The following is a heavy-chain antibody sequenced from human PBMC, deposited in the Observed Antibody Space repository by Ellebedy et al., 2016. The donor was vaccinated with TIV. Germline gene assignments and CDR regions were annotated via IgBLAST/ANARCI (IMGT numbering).Heavy chain of an antibody. J-gene: IGHJ6*02. CDR1: GGSISSGDYY. CDR2: IYYSGST. CDR3: AREISYYYGMDV. Sequence: MPSETLSLTCTVSGGSISSGDYYWSWIRQPPGKGLEWIGYIYYSGSTYYNPSLKSRVTISVDTSKNQFSLKLSSGTAAHTAVFYCAREISYYYGMDVWGQGTTVTVSS. D-gene: IGHD3-3*01. V-gene: IGHV4-30-4*01.